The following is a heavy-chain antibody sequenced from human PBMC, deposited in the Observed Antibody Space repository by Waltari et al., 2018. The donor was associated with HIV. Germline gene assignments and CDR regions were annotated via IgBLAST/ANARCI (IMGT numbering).Heavy chain of an antibody. Sequence: QVQLVVSGGGVVQPGRSLRLSCAASGFTFRNYRMHWVRQAPGKGLEWVAVISFDGSNQYYADSVRGRFTISRDNSKKKVFLQMNSLRLDDSALYYCATGQQVWETWSQLDYWGQGTLVIVSS. D-gene: IGHD1-1*01. V-gene: IGHV3-30*03. CDR2: ISFDGSNQ. CDR3: ATGQQVWETWSQLDY. J-gene: IGHJ4*02. CDR1: GFTFRNYR.